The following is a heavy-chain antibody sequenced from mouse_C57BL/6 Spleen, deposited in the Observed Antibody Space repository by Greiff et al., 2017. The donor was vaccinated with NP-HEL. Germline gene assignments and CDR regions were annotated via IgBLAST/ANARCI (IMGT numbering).Heavy chain of an antibody. CDR3: VCGSYDYDGFAY. Sequence: QVQLQQPGAELVMPGASVKLSCKASGYTFTSYWMHWVKQRPGQGLEWIGEIDPSDSYTNYNQKFKGKSTLTVDKSSSTAYMQLSSLTSEDSAVYYCVCGSYDYDGFAYWGQGTLVTVSA. CDR1: GYTFTSYW. J-gene: IGHJ3*01. CDR2: IDPSDSYT. D-gene: IGHD2-4*01. V-gene: IGHV1-69*01.